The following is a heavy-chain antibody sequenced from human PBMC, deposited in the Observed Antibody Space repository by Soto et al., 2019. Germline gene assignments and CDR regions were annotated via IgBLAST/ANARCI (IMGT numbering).Heavy chain of an antibody. J-gene: IGHJ4*02. Sequence: SSETLSLTCAVSGGSISSSNWWSWVRQPPGKGLEWIGEIYHSGSTNYNPSLKSRVTISVDKSKNQFSLKLSSVTAADTAVYYCARDLTFWSGYLVYWGQGTLVTVSS. V-gene: IGHV4-4*02. CDR3: ARDLTFWSGYLVY. CDR1: GGSISSSNW. D-gene: IGHD3-3*01. CDR2: IYHSGST.